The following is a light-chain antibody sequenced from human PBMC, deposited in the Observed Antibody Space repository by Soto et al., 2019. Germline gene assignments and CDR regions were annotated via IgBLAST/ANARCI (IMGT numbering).Light chain of an antibody. J-gene: IGKJ2*01. CDR3: LQDFIYPDT. V-gene: IGKV1-6*01. CDR1: QGIGNE. Sequence: AIQMTQSPSSLSASVGDRVTITCRASQGIGNELGWFQQKPGKAPKLLIFTASRLQSGVPSRFSGSGSGTDFTLTISSLQPEDFATYYCLQDFIYPDTFGQGT. CDR2: TAS.